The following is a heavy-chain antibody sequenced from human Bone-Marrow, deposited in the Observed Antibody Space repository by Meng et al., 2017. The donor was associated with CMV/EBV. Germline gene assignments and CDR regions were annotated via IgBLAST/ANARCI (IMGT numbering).Heavy chain of an antibody. CDR3: ARSSGWSRFDF. D-gene: IGHD3-22*01. Sequence: LVQDGGEVKKLGASVKASWKGSGYTIIHYYNHWVRQDPGQWIEWMGGINPNTDTNYAQTFQGRVTMIRVMSINTAYMELSRLISGDTAVYYCARSSGWSRFDFWGQGTLVTVSS. J-gene: IGHJ4*02. V-gene: IGHV1-2*02. CDR2: INPNTDT. CDR1: GYTIIHYY.